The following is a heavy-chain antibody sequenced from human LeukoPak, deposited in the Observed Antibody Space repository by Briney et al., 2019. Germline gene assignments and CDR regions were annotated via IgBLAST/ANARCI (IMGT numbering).Heavy chain of an antibody. J-gene: IGHJ4*02. CDR1: GYILTCYY. Sequence: GSSVPVSRMASGYILTCYYMHDVRQAPGQGGDWMGWINPNSGGTNHAQKFQGRVTITSDTHLKTVYMEPSRLRSDDTAVYYCGRGYCSGGSCYVVFDYWGEGTLVTVSS. CDR2: INPNSGGT. CDR3: GRGYCSGGSCYVVFDY. D-gene: IGHD2-15*01. V-gene: IGHV1-2*02.